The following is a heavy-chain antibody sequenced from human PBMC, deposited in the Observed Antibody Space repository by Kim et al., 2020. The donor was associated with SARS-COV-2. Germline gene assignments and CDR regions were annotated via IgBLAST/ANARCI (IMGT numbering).Heavy chain of an antibody. V-gene: IGHV3-30*18. CDR1: GFTFSSYG. J-gene: IGHJ4*02. D-gene: IGHD3-22*01. Sequence: GGSLRLSCAASGFTFSSYGMHWVRQAPGKGLEWVAVISYDGSNKYYADSVKGRFTISRDNSKNTLYLQMNSLRAEDTAVYYCAKIAGVYYYDSSGLDYWGQGTLVTVSS. CDR2: ISYDGSNK. CDR3: AKIAGVYYYDSSGLDY.